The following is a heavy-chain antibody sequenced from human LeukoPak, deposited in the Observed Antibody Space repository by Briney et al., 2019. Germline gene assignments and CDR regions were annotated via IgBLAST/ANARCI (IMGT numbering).Heavy chain of an antibody. D-gene: IGHD1-26*01. CDR3: ARHSIVGATRDY. CDR1: GGSISSSSYY. J-gene: IGHJ4*02. Sequence: SETLSLTCTVSGGSISSSSYYWGWIRQPPGKGLEWIGSIYYSGSTYYNPSLKSRVTISVDTPKNQFSLKLSSVTAADTAVYYCARHSIVGATRDYWGQGTLVTVSS. V-gene: IGHV4-39*01. CDR2: IYYSGST.